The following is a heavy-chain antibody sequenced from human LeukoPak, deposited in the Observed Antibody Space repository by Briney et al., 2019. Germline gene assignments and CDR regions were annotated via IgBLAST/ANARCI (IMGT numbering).Heavy chain of an antibody. D-gene: IGHD3-22*01. CDR3: ARGTLQINYYDSSANFDS. CDR1: GGTFSSYA. J-gene: IGHJ4*02. Sequence: ASVKVSCKASGGTFSSYAISWVRQAPGQGLEWMRRIIPIFGTANYAQKFQGRVTITTDESTSTAYMELSSLRSEDTAVYYCARGTLQINYYDSSANFDSWGQGTLVTVSS. V-gene: IGHV1-69*05. CDR2: IIPIFGTA.